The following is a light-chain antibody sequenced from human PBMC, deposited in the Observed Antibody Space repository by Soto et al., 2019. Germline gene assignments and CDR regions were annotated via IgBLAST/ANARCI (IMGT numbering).Light chain of an antibody. CDR3: QQIYSTLFT. V-gene: IGKV1-39*01. CDR2: AAS. Sequence: DIQMTQSPSSLSASVGDRVTITCRASQSLSSYLNWYQQKRGKAPKLLIYAASSLQSGVPSRFSGSGTATDFNLTISSLQPAHVETYYGQQIYSTLFTFGPGTKVDIK. CDR1: QSLSSY. J-gene: IGKJ3*01.